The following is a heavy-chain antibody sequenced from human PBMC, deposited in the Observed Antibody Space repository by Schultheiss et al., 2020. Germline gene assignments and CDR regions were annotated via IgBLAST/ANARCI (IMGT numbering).Heavy chain of an antibody. D-gene: IGHD3-3*01. J-gene: IGHJ4*02. CDR2: INPNSGGT. V-gene: IGHV1-18*01. CDR3: ARDGRITIFGVVTESGRFDY. CDR1: GYTFTSYG. Sequence: VKVSCKASGYTFTSYGISWVRQAPGQGLEWMGWINPNSGGTNYAQKLQGRVTMTTDTSTSTAYMELRSLRSDDTAVYYCARDGRITIFGVVTESGRFDYWGQGTLVTVSS.